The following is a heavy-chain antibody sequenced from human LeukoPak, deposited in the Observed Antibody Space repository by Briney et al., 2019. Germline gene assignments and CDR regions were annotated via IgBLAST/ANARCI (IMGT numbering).Heavy chain of an antibody. Sequence: VASVKGSCKVSGYTLTELSMHWVRQAPGKGLERMGGFDPEDGETIYAQKFQGRVTMTEDTSTDTAYMELSSLRSEDTAVYYCATCAHSSSSGLTFDYWGQGTLVTVSP. CDR3: ATCAHSSSSGLTFDY. D-gene: IGHD6-6*01. J-gene: IGHJ4*02. V-gene: IGHV1-24*01. CDR2: FDPEDGET. CDR1: GYTLTELS.